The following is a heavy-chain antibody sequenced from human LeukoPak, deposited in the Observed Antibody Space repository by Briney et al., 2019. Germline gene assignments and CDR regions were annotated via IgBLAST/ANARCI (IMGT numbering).Heavy chain of an antibody. CDR3: ARARIAAAGYNWFDP. J-gene: IGHJ5*02. Sequence: GGSLRLSCAASGFTFSSYWMHWVRQAPGKGLVWVSRINTDGSSTSYADSVKGRFTISRDNAKNTLYLQMNSLRAEDTAVYYCARARIAAAGYNWFDPWGQGTLVTVSS. D-gene: IGHD6-13*01. CDR1: GFTFSSYW. V-gene: IGHV3-74*01. CDR2: INTDGSST.